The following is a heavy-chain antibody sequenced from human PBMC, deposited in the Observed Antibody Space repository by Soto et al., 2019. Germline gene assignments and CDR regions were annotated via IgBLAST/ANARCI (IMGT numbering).Heavy chain of an antibody. CDR1: GFTFDDYG. V-gene: IGHV3-9*01. CDR2: VNWNSGTI. Sequence: PGGSLRLSCAASGFTFDDYGMHWVRQAPGRGLEWVSGVNWNSGTIAYADSVKGRFTISRDNAKNSLYLQMNSLRAEDTAFYYCAKDRTGSFSRYFDFWGQGTLVTVSS. D-gene: IGHD1-1*01. CDR3: AKDRTGSFSRYFDF. J-gene: IGHJ4*02.